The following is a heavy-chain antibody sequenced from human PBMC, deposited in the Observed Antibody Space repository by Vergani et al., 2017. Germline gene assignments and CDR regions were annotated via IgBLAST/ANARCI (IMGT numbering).Heavy chain of an antibody. CDR2: FDPEDGET. CDR1: GYTFTSYG. J-gene: IGHJ5*02. CDR3: STHRGYRTGLNWFDP. D-gene: IGHD5-12*01. V-gene: IGHV1-24*01. Sequence: QVQLVQSGAEVKKPGASVKVSCKASGYTFTSYGISWVRQAPGQGLEWMGGFDPEDGETIYAQKFQGRVTMTEDTSTDTAYMELSSLRSEDTAVYYCSTHRGYRTGLNWFDPWGQGTLVTVSS.